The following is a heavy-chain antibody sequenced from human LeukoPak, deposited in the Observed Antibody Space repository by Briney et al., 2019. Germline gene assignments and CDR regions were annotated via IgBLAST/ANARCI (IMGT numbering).Heavy chain of an antibody. J-gene: IGHJ6*02. D-gene: IGHD6-13*01. Sequence: SSETLSLTCAVHGGSFSGYYWTWIRQPPGKGLEWIGSIYYSGSTNYNPSLKSPVTMSVDTPKNQFSLKLTSVTAADTAVYYCARITAAADIYYYYYGMDVWGQGTTVTVSS. CDR1: GGSFSGYY. V-gene: IGHV4-34*01. CDR2: IYYSGST. CDR3: ARITAAADIYYYYYGMDV.